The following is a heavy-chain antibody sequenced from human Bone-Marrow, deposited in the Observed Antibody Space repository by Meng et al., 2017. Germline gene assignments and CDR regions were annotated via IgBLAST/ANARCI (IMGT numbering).Heavy chain of an antibody. J-gene: IGHJ5*01. V-gene: IGHV4-39*01. CDR1: GGSIGSNSYH. CDR3: SRRINTAGGWFDS. CDR2: IDYSGTT. D-gene: IGHD5-18*01. Sequence: QLQLQESGPGLVKPSETLSLTCTVSGGSIGSNSYHWGWIRQPPGKGLEWVGTIDYSGTTYSNSSLKSRVTISLDTSRSQFSLKLTSVTAADTAVYYCSRRINTAGGWFDSWGQGTLVTVSS.